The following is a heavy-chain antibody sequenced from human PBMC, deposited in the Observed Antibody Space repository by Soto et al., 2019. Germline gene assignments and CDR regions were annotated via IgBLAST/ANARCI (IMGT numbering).Heavy chain of an antibody. V-gene: IGHV4-30-4*01. CDR2: IYYSGST. D-gene: IGHD3-10*01. J-gene: IGHJ4*02. CDR3: ARYYYGSGSYQDY. Sequence: PSETLSLTCAVSGGSINSGDYYWIWIRHPPGKGLEWIGYIYYSGSTYYNPSLKSRVTISVDTSNNQFSLKLTSVTAADTAVYYCARYYYGSGSYQDYWGQGTLVTVSS. CDR1: GGSINSGDYY.